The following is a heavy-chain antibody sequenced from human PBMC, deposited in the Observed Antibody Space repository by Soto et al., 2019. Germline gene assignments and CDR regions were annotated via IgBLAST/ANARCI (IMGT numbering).Heavy chain of an antibody. CDR3: ARNGAYSSSQFGMDV. J-gene: IGHJ6*02. CDR2: IVTLFGTA. CDR1: GGTLNYNA. Sequence: QVQLVQSGADVKKPGSSVKVSCRASGGTLNYNAFSWVRQAPGQGLEWMGGIVTLFGTANHAQKFQGRVTITADESTRTVYMELSSLRSEDTAVYYCARNGAYSSSQFGMDVWGQGTTVTVSS. V-gene: IGHV1-69*01. D-gene: IGHD6-13*01.